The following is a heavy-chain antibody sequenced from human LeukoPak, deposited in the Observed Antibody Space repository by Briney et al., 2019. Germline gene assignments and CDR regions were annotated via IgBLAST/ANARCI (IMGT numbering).Heavy chain of an antibody. J-gene: IGHJ4*02. CDR2: FDPEDGET. V-gene: IGHV1-24*01. Sequence: ASVKVSCKVSGYTLTELSMHWVRQAPGKGLEWMGGFDPEDGETIYAQNFQGRVTMTEDTSTDTAYMELSSLRSEDTAVYYCATSTLYYYDSSGDHTIDYWGQGTLVTVSS. CDR1: GYTLTELS. D-gene: IGHD3-22*01. CDR3: ATSTLYYYDSSGDHTIDY.